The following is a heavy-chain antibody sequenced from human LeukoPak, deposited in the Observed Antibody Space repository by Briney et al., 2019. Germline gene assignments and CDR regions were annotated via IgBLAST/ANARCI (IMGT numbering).Heavy chain of an antibody. CDR3: ARTTRVGSGRDTRPNDAFDI. CDR1: GFTFSSYA. V-gene: IGHV3-30*01. D-gene: IGHD3-10*01. J-gene: IGHJ3*02. Sequence: PGGSLRLSCAASGFTFSSYAMHWVRQAPGKGLEWVAVISYDGSNKYHADSVKGRFTISRDNSKNTLYLQMNSLRAEDTAVYYCARTTRVGSGRDTRPNDAFDIWGQGTIVTVSS. CDR2: ISYDGSNK.